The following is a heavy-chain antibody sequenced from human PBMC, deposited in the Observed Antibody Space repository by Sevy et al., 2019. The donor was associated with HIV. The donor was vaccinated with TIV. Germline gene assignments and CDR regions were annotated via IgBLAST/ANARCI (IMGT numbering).Heavy chain of an antibody. CDR3: AGAAPAYFYAMDV. CDR1: GDSVSSGGYY. D-gene: IGHD3-10*01. J-gene: IGHJ6*02. CDR2: HFYSRST. Sequence: SETLSLTCSVSGDSVSSGGYYWSWIRQPPGKGLEWIGYHFYSRSTTYNPSLKSRVTISVDTSKNQFSLKLTSVTAADTAVYFCAGAAPAYFYAMDVWGQWTTVTVSS. V-gene: IGHV4-61*08.